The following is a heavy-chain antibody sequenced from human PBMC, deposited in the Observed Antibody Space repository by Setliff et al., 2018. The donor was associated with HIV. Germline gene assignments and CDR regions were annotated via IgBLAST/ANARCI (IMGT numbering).Heavy chain of an antibody. D-gene: IGHD3-9*01. CDR1: GYSFPNDW. CDR2: IFPRDSET. V-gene: IGHV5-51*01. Sequence: GESLKISCKASGYSFPNDWIGWVRQKPGKGLEWVAIIFPRDSETRYSPSFEGQVTISVDRSLNTVYLQWSRLRASDRAIYYCTRHPLRPGIAGYFYFVDVWGTGTTVTVSS. CDR3: TRHPLRPGIAGYFYFVDV. J-gene: IGHJ6*03.